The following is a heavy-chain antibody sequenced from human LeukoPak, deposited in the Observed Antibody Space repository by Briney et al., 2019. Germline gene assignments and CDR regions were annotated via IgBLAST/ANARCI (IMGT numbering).Heavy chain of an antibody. D-gene: IGHD3-9*01. V-gene: IGHV3-23*01. J-gene: IGHJ4*02. CDR2: ISGSGGST. CDR3: AKGDPPTYYDILTGQDY. Sequence: PGGSLRLSCAASGFTFSSYAMSWVRQAPGEGLEWVSAISGSGGSTYYADSVKGRFTISRDNSKNMLYLQLNSLRAEDTAVYYCAKGDPPTYYDILTGQDYWGQGTLVTVSS. CDR1: GFTFSSYA.